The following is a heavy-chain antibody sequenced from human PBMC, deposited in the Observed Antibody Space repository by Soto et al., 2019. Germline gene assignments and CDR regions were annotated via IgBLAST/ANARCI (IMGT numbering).Heavy chain of an antibody. CDR3: ARDDSGFSGSHYIDYFNY. Sequence: GASVKVSCKASGGTFSSYTISWVRQAPGQGLEWMGWINPGNGNTNYAEKFQGRVTFTRDTSAGTVYMQLSSLTSEDTAVYYCARDDSGFSGSHYIDYFNYWGQGALVTV. CDR2: INPGNGNT. CDR1: GGTFSSYT. D-gene: IGHD1-26*01. V-gene: IGHV1-3*01. J-gene: IGHJ4*02.